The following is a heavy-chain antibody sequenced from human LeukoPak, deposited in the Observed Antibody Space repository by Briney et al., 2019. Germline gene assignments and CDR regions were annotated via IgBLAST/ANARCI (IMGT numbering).Heavy chain of an antibody. CDR3: ARVKCGGDCYVDAFDI. CDR2: INLNGCGT. D-gene: IGHD2-21*01. CDR1: GYTFTGYY. J-gene: IGHJ3*02. Sequence: ASVKVSCKAAGYTFTGYYMHLVRQARGQGLEWMGWINLNGCGTNYAQKFQGRVTMTRGTSIRTAYMELSRLRSDDTAVYYCARVKCGGDCYVDAFDIWGQGTMVTVSS. V-gene: IGHV1-2*02.